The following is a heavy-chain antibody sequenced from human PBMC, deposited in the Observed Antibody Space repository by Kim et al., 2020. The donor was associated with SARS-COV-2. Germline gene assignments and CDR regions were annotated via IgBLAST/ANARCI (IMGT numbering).Heavy chain of an antibody. CDR1: GFTFSSYG. V-gene: IGHV3-30*18. CDR3: AKATTFYDFWSGLDY. Sequence: GGSLRLSCAASGFTFSSYGMHWVRQAPGKGLEWVAVISYDGSNKYYADSVKGRFTISRDNSKNTLYLQMNSLRAEDTAVYYCAKATTFYDFWSGLDYWGQGTLVTVSS. D-gene: IGHD3-3*01. J-gene: IGHJ4*02. CDR2: ISYDGSNK.